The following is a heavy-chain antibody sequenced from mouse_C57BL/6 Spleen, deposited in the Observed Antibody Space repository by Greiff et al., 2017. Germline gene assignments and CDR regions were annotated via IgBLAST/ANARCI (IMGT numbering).Heavy chain of an antibody. CDR1: GYTFTSYW. J-gene: IGHJ2*01. Sequence: QVQLQQPGAELVKPGASVKLSCKASGYTFTSYWMHWVKQRPGQGLEWIGMIHPNSGSTNYNEKFKSKATLTVDKSSSTAYMQLRSLTSEDSAVYYCARPVPITTVVADYFDYWGQGTTLTVSS. CDR2: IHPNSGST. V-gene: IGHV1-64*01. D-gene: IGHD1-1*01. CDR3: ARPVPITTVVADYFDY.